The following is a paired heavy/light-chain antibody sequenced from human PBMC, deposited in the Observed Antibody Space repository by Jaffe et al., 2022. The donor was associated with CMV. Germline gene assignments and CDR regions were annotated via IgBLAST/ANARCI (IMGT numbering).Heavy chain of an antibody. J-gene: IGHJ6*03. V-gene: IGHV4-39*01. D-gene: IGHD3-22*01. CDR1: GGSISSSSYY. Sequence: QLQLQESGPGLVKPSETLSLTCTVSGGSISSSSYYWGWIRQPPGKGLEWIGSIYYSGSTYYNPSLKSRVTISVDTSKNQFSLKLSSVTAADTAVYYCARHGGTYYYDSSGYYYYYYYMDVWGKGTTVTVSS. CDR3: ARHGGTYYYDSSGYYYYYYYMDV. CDR2: IYYSGST.
Light chain of an antibody. Sequence: EIVLTQSPGTLSLSPGERATLSCRASQSVSSSYLAWYQQKPGQAPRLLIYGASSRATGIPDRFSGSGSGTDFTLTISRLEPEDFAVYYCQQYGSSPRITFGPGTKVDIK. J-gene: IGKJ3*01. CDR3: QQYGSSPRIT. V-gene: IGKV3-20*01. CDR1: QSVSSSY. CDR2: GAS.